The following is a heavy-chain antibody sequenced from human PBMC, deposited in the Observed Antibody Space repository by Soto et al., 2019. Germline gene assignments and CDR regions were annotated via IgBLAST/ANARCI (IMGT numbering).Heavy chain of an antibody. J-gene: IGHJ4*02. CDR2: VYRTGST. Sequence: QVQLQESGPGLVKPSGTLSLTCAVSGGSISTSNWWSWVRQPPGKGLEWIGEVYRTGSTTYNPSLERRLNISVDKSKNPFSLKLTSVPAADTAVYYCARARATIAAAAIFDCWGQGTLVTVSS. CDR3: ARARATIAAAAIFDC. CDR1: GGSISTSNW. V-gene: IGHV4-4*02. D-gene: IGHD6-13*01.